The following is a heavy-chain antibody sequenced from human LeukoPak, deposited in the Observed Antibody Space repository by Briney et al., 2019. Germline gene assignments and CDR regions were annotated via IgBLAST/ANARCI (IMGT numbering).Heavy chain of an antibody. J-gene: IGHJ3*02. Sequence: KPSQTLSLTCTVSGGSISSGGYYWSWIRQHPGKGLEWIGYIYYSESTYYNPSLKSRVTISVDTSKNQFSLKLSSVTAADTAVYYCARASDYYDSSGYRYDAFDIWGQGTMVTVSS. CDR1: GGSISSGGYY. CDR2: IYYSEST. V-gene: IGHV4-31*03. D-gene: IGHD3-22*01. CDR3: ARASDYYDSSGYRYDAFDI.